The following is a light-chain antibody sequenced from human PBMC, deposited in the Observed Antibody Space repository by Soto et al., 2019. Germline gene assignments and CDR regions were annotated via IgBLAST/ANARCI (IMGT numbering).Light chain of an antibody. CDR2: ETY. Sequence: EVVMRQSPATLSVSPGEGATLSFRASQGIGEPLAWYQHKPGQTPRLLSYETYTRATGVPTRFSGSGSGTEFTLTIRRLQSEDFAVYDGQQYNNWPPWTVGQGTKVEIK. J-gene: IGKJ1*01. V-gene: IGKV3-15*01. CDR3: QQYNNWPPWT. CDR1: QGIGEP.